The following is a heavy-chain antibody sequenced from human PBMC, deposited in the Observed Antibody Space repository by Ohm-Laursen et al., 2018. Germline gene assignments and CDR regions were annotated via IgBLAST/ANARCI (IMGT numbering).Heavy chain of an antibody. D-gene: IGHD6-13*01. J-gene: IGHJ6*02. CDR1: GFTFSSYE. CDR2: ISSSGSTI. Sequence: SLRLSCAATGFTFSSYEMNWVRQAPGKGLEWVSYISSSGSTIHYADSVKGRFTISRDNARSSLDLQMNSLRVEDTALYYCAKDLLAAPDYYGMDVWGQGTTVTVSS. V-gene: IGHV3-48*03. CDR3: AKDLLAAPDYYGMDV.